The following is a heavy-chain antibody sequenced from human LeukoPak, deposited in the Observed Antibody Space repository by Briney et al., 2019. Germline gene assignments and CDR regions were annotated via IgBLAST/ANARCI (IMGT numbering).Heavy chain of an antibody. V-gene: IGHV3-7*01. J-gene: IGHJ5*02. CDR2: IKQDGTEK. CDR3: GRDSPLYDSSGYYTWFDP. D-gene: IGHD3-22*01. CDR1: GFTLSNHW. Sequence: GGSLRLSCAASGFTLSNHWMIWVRQAPGKGLECVANIKQDGTEKYYLDSVKGRFTISRDNAKNSLYLQMNSLRVEDTAVYYCGRDSPLYDSSGYYTWFDPWGQGTLVTVSS.